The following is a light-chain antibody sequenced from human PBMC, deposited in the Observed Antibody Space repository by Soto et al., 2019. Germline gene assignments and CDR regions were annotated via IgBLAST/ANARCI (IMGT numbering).Light chain of an antibody. Sequence: EIVLTQSPDTLSLSPGERATLSCRASQSVSSSYLAWYQQQPGQAPRLLICGASSRATGIQDRFSGSGSGTDFTLAISRLEPDDCAVFYCQQYDNSITFGEGTRLEIE. V-gene: IGKV3-20*01. CDR2: GAS. J-gene: IGKJ5*01. CDR1: QSVSSSY. CDR3: QQYDNSIT.